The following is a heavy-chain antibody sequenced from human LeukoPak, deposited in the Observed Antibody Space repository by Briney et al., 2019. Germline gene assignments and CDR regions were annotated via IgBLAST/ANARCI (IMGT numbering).Heavy chain of an antibody. CDR2: VSSSSSYI. CDR1: GFTFSSYG. CDR3: AKSTYSIGWYDS. J-gene: IGHJ5*01. D-gene: IGHD4-4*01. Sequence: GGSLRLSCAASGFTFSSYGMNWVRQAPGKGLEWVSSVSSSSSYIYYADSVKGRFTISRDNSRSTLYLQMNSLAVEDTAVYYCAKSTYSIGWYDSWGQGTLVTVSS. V-gene: IGHV3-21*04.